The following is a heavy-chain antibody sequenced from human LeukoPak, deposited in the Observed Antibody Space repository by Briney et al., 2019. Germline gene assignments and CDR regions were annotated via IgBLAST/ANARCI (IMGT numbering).Heavy chain of an antibody. CDR1: GYTFTSYG. V-gene: IGHV1-18*01. CDR3: ARDKTGYFFGAPNWFDP. Sequence: PSVKVSCKASGYTFTSYGISWVRQAPGQGLEWMGWISAYNGNTNYAQKLQGRVTMTTDTSTSTAYMELRSLRSDDTAVYYCARDKTGYFFGAPNWFDPWGQGTLVTVSS. D-gene: IGHD3-9*01. J-gene: IGHJ5*02. CDR2: ISAYNGNT.